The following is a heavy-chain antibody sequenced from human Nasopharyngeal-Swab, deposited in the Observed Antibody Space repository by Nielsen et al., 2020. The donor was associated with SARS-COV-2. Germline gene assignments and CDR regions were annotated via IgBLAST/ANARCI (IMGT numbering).Heavy chain of an antibody. CDR3: ARRVPPFSSSWYQRYHYYYMDV. J-gene: IGHJ6*03. D-gene: IGHD6-13*01. CDR2: MNPNSGNT. V-gene: IGHV1-8*01. Sequence: WVRQAPGQGLEWMGWMNPNSGNTGYAQKFQGRVTMTRNTSISTAYMELSSLRSEDTAVYYCARRVPPFSSSWYQRYHYYYMDVWGKGTTVTVSS.